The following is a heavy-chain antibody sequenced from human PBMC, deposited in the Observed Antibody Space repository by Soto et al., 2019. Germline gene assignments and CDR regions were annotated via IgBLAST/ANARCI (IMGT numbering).Heavy chain of an antibody. CDR1: GGSISSSSYY. Sequence: QLQLQESGPGLVKPSETLSLTCTVSGGSISSSSYYWGWIRQPPGKGLEWIGSIYYSGSTYYNPSLKSRVTISVDTAKNQFSLKLSSVTAADTAVYYCARVRPRTMVRGVGAFDIWGQGTMVTVSS. CDR2: IYYSGST. J-gene: IGHJ3*02. CDR3: ARVRPRTMVRGVGAFDI. V-gene: IGHV4-39*01. D-gene: IGHD3-10*01.